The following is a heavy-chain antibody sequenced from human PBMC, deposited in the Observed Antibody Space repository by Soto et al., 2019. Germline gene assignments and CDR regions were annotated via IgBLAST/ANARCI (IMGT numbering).Heavy chain of an antibody. CDR1: GGSLSSGYYY. D-gene: IGHD1-1*01. Sequence: SETLSLTCTVSGGSLSSGYYYWGRLRQPPGKGREWIGEINHSGNTNYNPSIKSRVTISVDTSKNQFSLKLSSVTAADTAVYYCATAPGHPGNLYYFDYWRQGTLVPVSS. V-gene: IGHV4-34*01. J-gene: IGHJ4*02. CDR2: INHSGNT. CDR3: ATAPGHPGNLYYFDY.